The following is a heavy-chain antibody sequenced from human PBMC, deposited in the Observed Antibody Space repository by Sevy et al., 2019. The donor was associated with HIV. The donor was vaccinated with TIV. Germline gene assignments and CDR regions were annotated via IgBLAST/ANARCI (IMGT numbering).Heavy chain of an antibody. CDR3: ARDMSLYSSSPYGMDV. V-gene: IGHV1-18*04. CDR2: ISAYNGNT. Sequence: ASVKVSCKASGYTFTSFGFSWVRQAPGQGLEWLAWISAYNGNTNYAQKVQGRVTMTTDTSTSTAYMELRSLKSDDTAVYYCARDMSLYSSSPYGMDVWGQGTTVTVSS. D-gene: IGHD6-13*01. J-gene: IGHJ6*02. CDR1: GYTFTSFG.